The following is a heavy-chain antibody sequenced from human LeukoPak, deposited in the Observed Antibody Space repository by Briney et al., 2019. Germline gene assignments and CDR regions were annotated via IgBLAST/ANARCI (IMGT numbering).Heavy chain of an antibody. CDR3: ARVIYDSSGYFY. Sequence: GGSLRLYCAASGFTFSSYSMNWVRQAPGKGLEWVSSISSSSSYIYYADSVKGRFTISRDNAKNSLYLQMNSLRAEDTAVYYCARVIYDSSGYFYWGQGTLVTVSS. V-gene: IGHV3-21*01. CDR1: GFTFSSYS. D-gene: IGHD3-22*01. CDR2: ISSSSSYI. J-gene: IGHJ4*02.